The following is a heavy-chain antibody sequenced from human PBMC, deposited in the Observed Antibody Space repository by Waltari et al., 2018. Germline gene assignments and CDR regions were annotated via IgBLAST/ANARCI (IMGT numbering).Heavy chain of an antibody. J-gene: IGHJ4*02. CDR3: ARFYSKRPFDY. Sequence: QVQLQESGPGLVKPSETLSLTCTVSGGSISSYYWSWIRQPPGKGLEWIGYIYYSGSTNDNPPLKSRVTISVDTSKNQFSLKLSSVTAADTAVYYCARFYSKRPFDYWGQGTLVTVSS. V-gene: IGHV4-59*01. D-gene: IGHD4-4*01. CDR1: GGSISSYY. CDR2: IYYSGST.